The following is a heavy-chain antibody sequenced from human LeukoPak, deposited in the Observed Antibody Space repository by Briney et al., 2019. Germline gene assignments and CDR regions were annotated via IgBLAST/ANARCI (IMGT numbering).Heavy chain of an antibody. Sequence: GGSLRLSCAASGFTFSSYAMSWVRQAPGKELEWVSAISGSGGSTYYADSVKGRFTISRDNSKNTLYLQMNSLRAEDTAVYYCAKGDRSGSYSYFDYWGQGTLVTVSS. D-gene: IGHD1-26*01. J-gene: IGHJ4*02. CDR2: ISGSGGST. CDR1: GFTFSSYA. V-gene: IGHV3-23*01. CDR3: AKGDRSGSYSYFDY.